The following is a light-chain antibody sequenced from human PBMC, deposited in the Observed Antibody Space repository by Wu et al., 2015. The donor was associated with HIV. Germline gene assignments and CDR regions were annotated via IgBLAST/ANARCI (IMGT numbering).Light chain of an antibody. V-gene: IGKV1-5*03. CDR3: QKYNTAPWT. J-gene: IGKJ1*01. Sequence: DIQMTQSPSTLSASVGDRVTMTCRASQSISSWVAWYQQKPGKAPKLLIYKASSLESGVPSRFSGSGSGTEFTLSISSLQPDDFATYYCQKYNTAPWTFGQGTKVEMK. CDR1: QSISSW. CDR2: KAS.